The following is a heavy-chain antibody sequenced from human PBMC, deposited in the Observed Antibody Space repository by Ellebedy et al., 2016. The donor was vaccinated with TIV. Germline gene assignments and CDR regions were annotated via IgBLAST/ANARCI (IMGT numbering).Heavy chain of an antibody. J-gene: IGHJ4*02. CDR3: ARAGGADY. Sequence: GSLRLXCASHHSSFGVNYWSWIRQSPGKGLEWIGEISQRGSTNYNPSLRSRVSLSIDPSKKQFSLKLRSVTAADTAVYYCARAGGADYWGQGTLVTVSS. CDR2: ISQRGST. V-gene: IGHV4-34*01. D-gene: IGHD3-10*01. CDR1: HSSFGVNY.